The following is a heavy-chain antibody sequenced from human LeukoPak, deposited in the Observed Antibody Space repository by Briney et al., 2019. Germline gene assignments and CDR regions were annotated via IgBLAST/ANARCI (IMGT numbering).Heavy chain of an antibody. CDR3: ARPGIAVAGEFFDY. V-gene: IGHV3-21*01. CDR1: GFTFSSYS. J-gene: IGHJ4*02. CDR2: IRSSSSYI. D-gene: IGHD6-19*01. Sequence: AGRSLRLSCAASGFTFSSYSMNWVRQAPGKGLEWVSFIRSSSSYIYYADSVKGRFTISRDNAKNSLYLQMNSLRAEDTAVYYCARPGIAVAGEFFDYWGQGTLVTVSS.